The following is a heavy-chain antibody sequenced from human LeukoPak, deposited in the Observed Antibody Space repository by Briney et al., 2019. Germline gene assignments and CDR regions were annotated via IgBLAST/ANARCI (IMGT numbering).Heavy chain of an antibody. CDR1: GFTFDDYG. CDR2: INWNGGST. CDR3: ARVPPGGYCSSTSCYDY. Sequence: GGSLRLSCAASGFTFDDYGMSWVRQAPGKGLEWVSGINWNGGSTGYADSVKGRFTISRDNAKNSLYLQMNSLRAEDTALYYCARVPPGGYCSSTSCYDYWGQGTLVTVSS. J-gene: IGHJ4*02. V-gene: IGHV3-20*04. D-gene: IGHD2-2*01.